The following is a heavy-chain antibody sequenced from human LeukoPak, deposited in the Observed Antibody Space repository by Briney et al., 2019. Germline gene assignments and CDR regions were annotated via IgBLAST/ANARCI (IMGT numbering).Heavy chain of an antibody. Sequence: SQTLSLTCTVSGGSISNFYWSWIRQSPGKGLEWIGYIYIYHSGSTNYNPSLKSRVTISLDTSKNQFYLKLSSVAAEETAVYCCARSPLISTGWLCFDSWGQGTLVTVSS. CDR3: ARSPLISTGWLCFDS. J-gene: IGHJ4*02. CDR2: IYIYHSGST. D-gene: IGHD2-8*02. CDR1: GGSISNFY. V-gene: IGHV4-59*01.